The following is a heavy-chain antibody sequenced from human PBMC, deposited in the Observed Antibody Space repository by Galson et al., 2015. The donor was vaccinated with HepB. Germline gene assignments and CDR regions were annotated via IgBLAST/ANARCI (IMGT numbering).Heavy chain of an antibody. CDR3: ASRLRDDYGDF. D-gene: IGHD5-24*01. Sequence: SLRLSCAASGFTFSSYWMSWIRQAPGKGLEWVSYISSSSSYTNYADSVKGRFTISRDNAKNSLYLQMNSLRAEDTAVYYCASRLRDDYGDFLGQGTLVTVSS. V-gene: IGHV3-11*06. CDR2: ISSSSSYT. CDR1: GFTFSSYW. J-gene: IGHJ4*02.